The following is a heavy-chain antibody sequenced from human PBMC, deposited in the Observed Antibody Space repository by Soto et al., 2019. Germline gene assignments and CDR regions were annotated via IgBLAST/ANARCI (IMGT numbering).Heavy chain of an antibody. Sequence: PSDTLSLTCTVSGCSISSGGYYCSWIRQHPGEGLEWIGYIYYSGSTYYNPSLKSRVSISVDTSKNQFSLKLSSVTAADTAVYYCALRLGDPGRLYFDYWGQGTLVTVS. CDR2: IYYSGST. CDR3: ALRLGDPGRLYFDY. V-gene: IGHV4-31*03. CDR1: GCSISSGGYY. D-gene: IGHD3-16*01. J-gene: IGHJ4*02.